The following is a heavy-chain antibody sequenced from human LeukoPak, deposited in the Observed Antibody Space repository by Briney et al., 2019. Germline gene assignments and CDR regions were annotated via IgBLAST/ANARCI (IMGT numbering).Heavy chain of an antibody. CDR2: IRAYNGNT. CDR3: AREFYDSRGYYDY. D-gene: IGHD3-22*01. Sequence: ATVRVSCKSSGYTFTSYGISWVRQAPGQGLEWMGWIRAYNGNTNYAQKVQGRVTMTTDTSTSTAYMELRSLRSDDTAVYYCAREFYDSRGYYDYWGQGTLVTVSS. J-gene: IGHJ4*02. CDR1: GYTFTSYG. V-gene: IGHV1-18*01.